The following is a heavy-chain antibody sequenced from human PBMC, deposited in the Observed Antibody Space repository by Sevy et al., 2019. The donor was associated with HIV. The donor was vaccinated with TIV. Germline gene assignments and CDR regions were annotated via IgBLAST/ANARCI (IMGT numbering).Heavy chain of an antibody. Sequence: GGSLRLSCAVSGLTVDSNYMSWVRQAPGKGLEWVSIIYSCGSTYYADSVKGRFTISTDNSKNTVDLQMNSLRAEDTAVYYCARGGLDSNWFRSFDYWGQGTLVTVSS. CDR3: ARGGLDSNWFRSFDY. J-gene: IGHJ4*02. CDR2: IYSCGST. V-gene: IGHV3-53*01. CDR1: GLTVDSNY. D-gene: IGHD6-13*01.